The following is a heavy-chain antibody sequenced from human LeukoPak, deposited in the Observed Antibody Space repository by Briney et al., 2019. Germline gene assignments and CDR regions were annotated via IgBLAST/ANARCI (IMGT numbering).Heavy chain of an antibody. CDR2: ISSSSSYI. V-gene: IGHV3-21*01. CDR3: ARDPTPRYCSGGSCYTHYGMDV. CDR1: GFTFSSYT. Sequence: GGSLRLSCAASGFTFSSYTMNWVRQAPGKGLEWVSSISSSSSYIYYADSVKGRLTISRDNTKNSLYLQMNSLRAEDTAVYYCARDPTPRYCSGGSCYTHYGMDVWGQGTTVTVSS. D-gene: IGHD2-15*01. J-gene: IGHJ6*02.